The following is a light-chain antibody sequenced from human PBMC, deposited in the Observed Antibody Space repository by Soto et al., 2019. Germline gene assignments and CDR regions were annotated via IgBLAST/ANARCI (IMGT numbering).Light chain of an antibody. CDR1: NIGSKS. CDR2: YDS. Sequence: SYELTQPPSVSVAPGKTARITCGGNNIGSKSVHWYQQKPGQAPVLVIYYDSDRPSGIPERFSGSNSGNTATLTISRVEAGDEADYYCQVWDSSSVHRNVFGSGTQLTVL. J-gene: IGLJ6*01. V-gene: IGLV3-21*04. CDR3: QVWDSSSVHRNV.